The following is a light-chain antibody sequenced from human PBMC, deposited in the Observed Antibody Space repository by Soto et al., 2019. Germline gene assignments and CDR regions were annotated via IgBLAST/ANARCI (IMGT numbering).Light chain of an antibody. J-gene: IGKJ2*01. CDR1: QNISVW. Sequence: DIQMTQSPSTLSASVGDGVAITYRASQNISVWLAWYQQRPGKAPKFLMYDASSLETGVPSRFSGSGSGTEFTLTIRSLQPDDSATYYCQQYDSSSPTFGQGTKLAIK. CDR3: QQYDSSSPT. CDR2: DAS. V-gene: IGKV1-5*01.